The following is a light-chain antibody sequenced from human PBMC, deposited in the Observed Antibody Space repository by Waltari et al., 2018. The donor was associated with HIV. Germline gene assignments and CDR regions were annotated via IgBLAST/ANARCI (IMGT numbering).Light chain of an antibody. Sequence: QSVLTQPPSASGTPEQRVTIPCSGSTSNIGRNTVSWFQQCPGTAPKVLIYGKNQRPSGVPDRFSGSKSGTSASLAISGLQSEDEADYYCASWDDSLNGPVFGGGTKLTVV. V-gene: IGLV1-44*01. CDR1: TSNIGRNT. CDR3: ASWDDSLNGPV. J-gene: IGLJ2*01. CDR2: GKN.